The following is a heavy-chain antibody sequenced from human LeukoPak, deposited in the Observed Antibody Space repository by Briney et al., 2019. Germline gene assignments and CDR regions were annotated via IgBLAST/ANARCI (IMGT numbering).Heavy chain of an antibody. CDR1: GFTFSSYV. J-gene: IGHJ3*02. V-gene: IGHV3-33*01. Sequence: GGSLRLSCAASGFTFSSYVMHWVRQAPGKGLEWVAVIWYDGSNKYYADSVKGRFTISRDNSKNTLYLQMNSLRAEDTAVYYCARGADYYGSGSLSAFDIWGQGTMVTVSS. CDR3: ARGADYYGSGSLSAFDI. D-gene: IGHD3-10*01. CDR2: IWYDGSNK.